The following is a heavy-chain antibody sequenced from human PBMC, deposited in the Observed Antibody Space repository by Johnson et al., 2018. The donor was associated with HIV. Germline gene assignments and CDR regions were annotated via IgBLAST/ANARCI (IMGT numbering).Heavy chain of an antibody. V-gene: IGHV3-30*18. CDR3: AKRPIMIAFGEINGFDI. CDR2: ISYDGTYE. CDR1: GFTFSTYG. J-gene: IGHJ3*02. Sequence: VQLVESGGGVVQPGTSLRLSCAASGFTFSTYGMHWVRQAPGKGLEWVAVISYDGTYEFYADSVKGRFTISRDNSKSTLYLQMSSLRVEDTAVYYCAKRPIMIAFGEINGFDIWGQGTTVTVSS. D-gene: IGHD3-16*01.